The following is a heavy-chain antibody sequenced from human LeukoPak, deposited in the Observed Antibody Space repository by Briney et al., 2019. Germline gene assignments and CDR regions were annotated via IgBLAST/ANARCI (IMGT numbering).Heavy chain of an antibody. V-gene: IGHV3-23*01. CDR2: VSGSGDDT. J-gene: IGHJ4*02. Sequence: GGSLRLSCAASGFIFSDYEMNWVRQAPGKGLEWVSSVSGSGDDTYYADSVKGRFIISRDNSKTTMYLQMNSLRADDTAVYYCAKSYNNPTVAIRVRGVIPYFDSWGQGSLVTVSS. CDR3: AKSYNNPTVAIRVRGVIPYFDS. CDR1: GFIFSDYE. D-gene: IGHD3-10*01.